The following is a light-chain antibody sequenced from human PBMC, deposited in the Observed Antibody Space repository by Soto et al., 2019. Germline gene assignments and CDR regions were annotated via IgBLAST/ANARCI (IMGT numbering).Light chain of an antibody. CDR3: LLYYGGAQVL. J-gene: IGLJ2*01. CDR1: AGAVTSAYY. Sequence: QAVVTQEPSLTLSPGGTVTLTCASIAGAVTSAYYTNWLQQKPGQAPRALIYSTSEKHSWTPARFSGSLLGGKAALTLSAAQPEDEADYYCLLYYGGAQVLFGGGTKVTVL. CDR2: STS. V-gene: IGLV7-43*01.